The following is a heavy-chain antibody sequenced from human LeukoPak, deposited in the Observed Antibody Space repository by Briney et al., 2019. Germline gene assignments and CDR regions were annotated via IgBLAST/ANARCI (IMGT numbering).Heavy chain of an antibody. Sequence: ASVKVSCKASGYTFTDYAITWVRQAPGQGLEWTAWISGADGETKSAQKFQGRVTMTTDTSTGTAYMELRSLRSDDTAVFYCARDADGSGTLLDYWGQGTLVTVSS. CDR1: GYTFTDYA. V-gene: IGHV1-18*01. D-gene: IGHD3-10*01. CDR3: ARDADGSGTLLDY. CDR2: ISGADGET. J-gene: IGHJ4*02.